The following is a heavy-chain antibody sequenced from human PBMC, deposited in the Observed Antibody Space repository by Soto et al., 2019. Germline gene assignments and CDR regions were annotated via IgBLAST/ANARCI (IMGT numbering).Heavy chain of an antibody. J-gene: IGHJ4*02. V-gene: IGHV3-11*01. D-gene: IGHD6-25*01. Sequence: GGSLRLSCAASGFTFSDYYMSWIRQAPGKGLEWVSYISSSGSTIYYADSVKGRVTMTRDTSISTAYMELSRLRSDDTAVYYCARSRARGVGRLGAGYWGQGTLVTVSS. CDR1: GFTFSDYY. CDR3: ARSRARGVGRLGAGY. CDR2: ISSSGSTI.